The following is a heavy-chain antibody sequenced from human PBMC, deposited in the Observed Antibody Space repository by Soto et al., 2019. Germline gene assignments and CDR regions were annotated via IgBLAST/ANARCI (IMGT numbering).Heavy chain of an antibody. CDR1: GGTFSSYA. CDR3: AREGGYSGYGDTRDRLVY. V-gene: IGHV1-69*01. J-gene: IGHJ4*02. D-gene: IGHD5-12*01. Sequence: QVQLVQSGAEVKKPGSSVKVSCKASGGTFSSYAISWVRQAPGQGLEWMGGIIPIFGTANYAQKFQGRVTITADESTSTAYMELSSLRSEDTAVYYCAREGGYSGYGDTRDRLVYWGQGTLVTVSS. CDR2: IIPIFGTA.